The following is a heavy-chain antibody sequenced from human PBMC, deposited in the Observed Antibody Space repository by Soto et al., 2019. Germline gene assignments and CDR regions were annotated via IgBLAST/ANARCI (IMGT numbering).Heavy chain of an antibody. CDR1: GYTITELS. CDR2: FDPEDGET. D-gene: IGHD2-15*01. CDR3: ATYLHMGYCSGGRCYYFDY. J-gene: IGHJ4*02. Sequence: PVKVSFKVSGYTITELSMHWGRQDNEKGLEWMGGFDPEDGETIYAQKFQGRVTMTEDTSTDTAYMELSSLRSEDTAVYYCATYLHMGYCSGGRCYYFDYWGQWPLVTVSS. V-gene: IGHV1-24*01.